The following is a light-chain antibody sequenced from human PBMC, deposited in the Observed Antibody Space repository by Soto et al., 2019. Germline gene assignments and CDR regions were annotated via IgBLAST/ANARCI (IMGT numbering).Light chain of an antibody. CDR1: SSDIGTYYF. CDR3: SSSTSTTSYG. J-gene: IGLJ1*01. Sequence: SLPRQPASVSGSPGPPITIRCPETSSDIGTYYFVSWYQQHPAKASRLLIYDVSSRPSGVSGLSDRFSGYKSGNTASLTIFGLQAEDEADYYCSSSTSTTSYGFGTGTKVTVL. CDR2: DVS. V-gene: IGLV2-14*03.